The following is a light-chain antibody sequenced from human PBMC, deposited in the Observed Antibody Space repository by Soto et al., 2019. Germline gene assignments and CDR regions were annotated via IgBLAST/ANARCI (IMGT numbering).Light chain of an antibody. Sequence: DIQMTQSPSSLSASVGDRVIITCRTSQAISNWLMGYQQKPGSAPKPLISAASTLRRGFPSRFSGSKSGADFTLTFISLQPADVATYYCQQYKAYPITFGQGTKVEI. CDR1: QAISNW. CDR2: AAS. J-gene: IGKJ2*01. CDR3: QQYKAYPIT. V-gene: IGKV1-16*01.